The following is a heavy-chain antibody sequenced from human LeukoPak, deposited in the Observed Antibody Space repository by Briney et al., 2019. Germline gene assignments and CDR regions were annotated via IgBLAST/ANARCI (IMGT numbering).Heavy chain of an antibody. CDR3: AKDRATMAKKTLFYYYYYGMDV. D-gene: IGHD5-12*01. CDR1: GFTFSSYW. V-gene: IGHV3-7*01. J-gene: IGHJ6*02. CDR2: IKQDGSEK. Sequence: PGGSLRLSCAASGFTFSSYWMSWVRQAPGKGLEWVANIKQDGSEKYYADSVKGRFTISRDNSKNTLYLQMNSLRAEDTAVYYCAKDRATMAKKTLFYYYYYGMDVWGQGTTVTVSS.